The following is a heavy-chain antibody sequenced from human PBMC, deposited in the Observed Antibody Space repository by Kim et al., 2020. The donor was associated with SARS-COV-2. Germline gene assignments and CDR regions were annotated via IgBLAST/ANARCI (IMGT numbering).Heavy chain of an antibody. Sequence: GESLKISCEVSGYSFTDYWIGWVRQMPGKGLEWMGIIYPDDSDVRYGPSFQGQVTISAGKSVNTAYLQWSSLKASDTAIYYCARLTVFYYGSGTFSFPYFDYWGQGTRVTVSS. CDR1: GYSFTDYW. CDR2: IYPDDSDV. J-gene: IGHJ4*02. V-gene: IGHV5-51*01. D-gene: IGHD3-10*01. CDR3: ARLTVFYYGSGTFSFPYFDY.